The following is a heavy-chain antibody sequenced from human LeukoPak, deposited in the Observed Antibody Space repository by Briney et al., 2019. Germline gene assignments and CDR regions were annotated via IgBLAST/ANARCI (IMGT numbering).Heavy chain of an antibody. CDR3: AKDHRITMIVGVFDFDY. CDR1: GFTFSDHW. D-gene: IGHD3-22*01. J-gene: IGHJ4*02. V-gene: IGHV3-30*18. CDR2: ISYDGSNK. Sequence: GGSLRLSCTTSGFTFSDHWMSWVRQAPGKGLEWVAVISYDGSNKYYADSVKGRFTISRDNSKNTLYLQMNSLRAEDTAVYYCAKDHRITMIVGVFDFDYWGQGTLVTVSS.